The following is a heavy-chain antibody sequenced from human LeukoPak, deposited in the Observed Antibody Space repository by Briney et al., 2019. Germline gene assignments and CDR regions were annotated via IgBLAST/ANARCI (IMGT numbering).Heavy chain of an antibody. D-gene: IGHD6-13*01. CDR3: ARDTGYSSSWSDY. J-gene: IGHJ4*02. Sequence: ASVKVSCKASGYTFSNYVVTWVRQAPGQGLQWMGWISGYNGNTNYAQNFQGRVTLTTETSANTAYMELRSLRSDDTAVYYCARDTGYSSSWSDYWGQGTLVTVSS. CDR1: GYTFSNYV. V-gene: IGHV1-18*01. CDR2: ISGYNGNT.